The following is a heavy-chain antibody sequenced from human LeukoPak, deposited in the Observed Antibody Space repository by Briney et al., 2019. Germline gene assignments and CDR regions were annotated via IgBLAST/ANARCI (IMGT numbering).Heavy chain of an antibody. CDR3: ARGIAAAGTYGAFFDY. CDR2: IYYSGST. J-gene: IGHJ4*02. Sequence: PSETLSLTCTVSGGSLSSYYWSWIRQPPGKGLEWIGYIYYSGSTNYNPSLKSRVTISVDTSKNQFSLKLSSVTAADTAVYYCARGIAAAGTYGAFFDYWGQGTLVTVSS. CDR1: GGSLSSYY. D-gene: IGHD6-13*01. V-gene: IGHV4-59*01.